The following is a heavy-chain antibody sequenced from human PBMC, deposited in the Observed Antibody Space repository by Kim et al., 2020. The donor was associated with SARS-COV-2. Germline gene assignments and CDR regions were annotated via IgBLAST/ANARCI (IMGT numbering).Heavy chain of an antibody. CDR3: ASLGRRPGY. J-gene: IGHJ4*02. Sequence: SETLSLTCTVSGGSISSYYWSWIRQPPGKGLEWIGYIYYSGSTNYNPSLKSRVTISVDTSKNQFSLKLSSVTAADTAVYYCASLGRRPGYWGQGTLVTVSS. V-gene: IGHV4-59*13. CDR2: IYYSGST. D-gene: IGHD1-26*01. CDR1: GGSISSYY.